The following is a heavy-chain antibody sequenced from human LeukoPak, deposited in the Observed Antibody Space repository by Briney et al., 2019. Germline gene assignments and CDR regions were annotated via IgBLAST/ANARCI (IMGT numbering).Heavy chain of an antibody. D-gene: IGHD3-22*01. CDR3: ARDLKTYYYDSSEGAFDI. CDR1: GLPFSSYS. J-gene: IGHJ3*02. CDR2: ISSICSYI. V-gene: IGHV3-21*01. Sequence: GGSLRLSCAASGLPFSSYSLHWVRQAPGKGLEWVSSISSICSYIYYADSVKGRFTISRDNAKNSLYLQMNSLRAEDTAAYYCARDLKTYYYDSSEGAFDIWGQGTMVTVSS.